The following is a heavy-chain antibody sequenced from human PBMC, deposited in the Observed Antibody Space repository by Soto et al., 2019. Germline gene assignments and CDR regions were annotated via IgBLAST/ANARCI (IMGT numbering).Heavy chain of an antibody. CDR2: IYVTGAV. J-gene: IGHJ5*02. V-gene: IGHV4-31*03. CDR1: GAALNSGNYY. Sequence: SETLSLTCSVSGAALNSGNYYWSWIRQVPGKGLEWIGRIYVTGAVDYNPSLRDRITISQDTSERQFSLNLRLVTAADTAVYYWARLRIATNNYKWFDPWGQGTLVTVSS. D-gene: IGHD2-21*01. CDR3: ARLRIATNNYKWFDP.